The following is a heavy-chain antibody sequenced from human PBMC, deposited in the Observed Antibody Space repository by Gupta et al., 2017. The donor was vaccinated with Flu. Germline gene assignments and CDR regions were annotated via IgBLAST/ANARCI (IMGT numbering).Heavy chain of an antibody. CDR3: ARGGFWSRSIWDDDSFDI. CDR2: ISAYNGHT. V-gene: IGHV1-18*01. CDR1: GYTFKNYG. J-gene: IGHJ3*02. D-gene: IGHD3-3*01. Sequence: QVQLVQSGAEVKKPGASVKVSCKASGYTFKNYGINWVRQAPGQGLEWVGWISAYNGHTNYAQKFQGRVSMTTDTSTSTAYMEVRSLKSDDTAVYYCARGGFWSRSIWDDDSFDIWGQGTMVTVSS.